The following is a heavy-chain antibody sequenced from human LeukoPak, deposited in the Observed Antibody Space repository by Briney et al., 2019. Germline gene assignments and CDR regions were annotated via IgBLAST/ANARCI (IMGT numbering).Heavy chain of an antibody. J-gene: IGHJ4*02. CDR2: THYSGST. V-gene: IGHV4-30-4*01. CDR1: GGSISSGDYY. Sequence: SQTLSLTCTVSGGSISSGDYYWTWIRQPPGKGLEWIGYTHYSGSTFYNPSLKSQITISVDMSKNQFSLKLSSVTAADTAVYYCARDFNGGYGQLGYWGQGTLVTVSS. CDR3: ARDFNGGYGQLGY. D-gene: IGHD5-12*01.